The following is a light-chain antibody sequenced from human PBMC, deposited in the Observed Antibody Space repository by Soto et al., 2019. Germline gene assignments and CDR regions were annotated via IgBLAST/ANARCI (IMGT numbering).Light chain of an antibody. Sequence: EIVLTQSPGTLSLSPGERATLSCRASQSVSSSYLAWYQQKPGQAPRLLIYGASSRATGLPDRFSGSGSGDDFTPTISRLQAEDLVVYCCHHYNSSPLTFGGGTKVEIK. J-gene: IGKJ4*01. CDR3: HHYNSSPLT. CDR1: QSVSSSY. CDR2: GAS. V-gene: IGKV3-20*01.